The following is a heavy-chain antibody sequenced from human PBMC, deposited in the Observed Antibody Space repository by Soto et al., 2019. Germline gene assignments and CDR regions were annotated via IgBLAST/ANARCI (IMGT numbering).Heavy chain of an antibody. D-gene: IGHD6-13*01. J-gene: IGHJ6*02. V-gene: IGHV3-30*18. CDR2: ISYDGSNK. Sequence: QVQLVESGGGVVQPGRSLRLSCAASGFTFSSYGMHWVREAPGKGLEWVAVISYDGSNKYYADSVKGRFTISRDNSKNTLYLQMNSLRAEDTAVYYCAKVSIAAARYYYGMVVWGQGTTVTVSS. CDR1: GFTFSSYG. CDR3: AKVSIAAARYYYGMVV.